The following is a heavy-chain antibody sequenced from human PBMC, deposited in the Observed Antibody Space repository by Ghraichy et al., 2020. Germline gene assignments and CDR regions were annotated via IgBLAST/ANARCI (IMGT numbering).Heavy chain of an antibody. CDR1: GFIFRTYA. Sequence: GESLNISCVASGFIFRTYAMSWVRQAPGKGLEWVSAITDNGGTTYDAESVKGRFTISRDNSKNTLFLQMNSLRGEDTAVYYCAKFARDWPNEYLQHWGQGALVTVSS. CDR2: ITDNGGTT. CDR3: AKFARDWPNEYLQH. J-gene: IGHJ1*01. D-gene: IGHD3/OR15-3a*01. V-gene: IGHV3-23*01.